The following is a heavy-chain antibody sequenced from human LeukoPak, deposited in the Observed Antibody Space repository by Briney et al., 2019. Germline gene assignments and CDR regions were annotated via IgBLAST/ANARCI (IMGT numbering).Heavy chain of an antibody. D-gene: IGHD3-22*01. CDR2: IYSGGST. CDR3: ARATYYYDSSGYYLEN. V-gene: IGHV3-53*01. J-gene: IGHJ4*02. Sequence: GGSLRLSCAASGFTVSSNYMSWVHQAPGKGLEWVSVIYSGGSTYYADSVKGRFTISRDNSKNTLYLQMNSLRAEDTAVYYCARATYYYDSSGYYLENWGQGTLVTVSS. CDR1: GFTVSSNY.